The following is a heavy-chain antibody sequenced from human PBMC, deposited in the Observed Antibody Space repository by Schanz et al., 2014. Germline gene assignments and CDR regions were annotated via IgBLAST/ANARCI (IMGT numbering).Heavy chain of an antibody. Sequence: QAQLVESGGGVAQPGRSLRLSCAASGFAFRSYAMHWVRQAPGKGLEWAALISHDGNNKHYVDSVEGRFPISRDNSKSMLFLEMSSLRVEDTAVYYCVREEDEPSFLGYYYYMDVWGKGTSVTVSS. CDR3: VREEDEPSFLGYYYYMDV. CDR1: GFAFRSYA. D-gene: IGHD6-6*01. CDR2: ISHDGNNK. J-gene: IGHJ6*03. V-gene: IGHV3-30-3*01.